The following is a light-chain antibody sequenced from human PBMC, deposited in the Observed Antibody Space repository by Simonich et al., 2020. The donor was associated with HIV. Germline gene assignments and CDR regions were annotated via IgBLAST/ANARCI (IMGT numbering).Light chain of an antibody. CDR1: SSNIGSNY. J-gene: IGLJ3*02. CDR2: RNN. V-gene: IGLV1-47*01. Sequence: QSVLTQPPSASGTPGQRVTISCSGSSSNIGSNYVYWYQQLPGTAPKSLIYRNNPRPSGVPDRFSGSKSGTSASLAISGLRSEDEADYYCATWDDSLSGPVFGGGTKLTVL. CDR3: ATWDDSLSGPV.